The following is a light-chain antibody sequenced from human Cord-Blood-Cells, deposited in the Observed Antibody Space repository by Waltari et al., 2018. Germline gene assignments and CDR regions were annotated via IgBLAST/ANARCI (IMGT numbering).Light chain of an antibody. V-gene: IGLV2-23*01. CDR1: SSDVVSDNL. Sequence: QSALTQPASVSGSPGQSITISCPGTSSDVVSDNLVSWYQQHPGKAPKLMIDEGSKRPSGVSNRFSGSKSGNTASLTISGLQAEDEADYYCCSYAGSSTYVFGTGTKVTVL. CDR2: EGS. J-gene: IGLJ1*01. CDR3: CSYAGSSTYV.